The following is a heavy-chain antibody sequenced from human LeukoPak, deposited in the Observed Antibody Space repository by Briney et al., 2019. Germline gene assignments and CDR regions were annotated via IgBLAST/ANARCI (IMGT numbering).Heavy chain of an antibody. CDR1: GYTLTELS. V-gene: IGHV1-24*01. CDR2: FDPEDGET. D-gene: IGHD3-22*01. J-gene: IGHJ4*02. CDR3: ATAAYSYYYDSSGLRAWFYFDY. Sequence: ASVKVSCKVSGYTLTELSMHWVRQAPGKGLEWMGGFDPEDGETIYAQKFQGRVTMTEDTSTDTAYMELSSLRSGDTAVYYCATAAYSYYYDSSGLRAWFYFDYWGQGTLVTVSS.